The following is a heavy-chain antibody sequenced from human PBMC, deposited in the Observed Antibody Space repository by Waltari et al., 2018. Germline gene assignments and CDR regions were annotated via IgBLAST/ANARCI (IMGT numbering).Heavy chain of an antibody. V-gene: IGHV3-7*01. CDR1: GFTFSTYW. D-gene: IGHD6-19*01. J-gene: IGHJ4*02. CDR2: INQAGTDK. CDR3: ARASAVPGTRDY. Sequence: EVQLVESGGDLVQPGGCLRLSCAASGFTFSTYWLSWMRQAPGKGLGWVANINQAGTDKYYVYSVKGGFTISRDNARNSLYLQMSSLRVEDTAFYYCARASAVPGTRDYWGQGTLVTVSS.